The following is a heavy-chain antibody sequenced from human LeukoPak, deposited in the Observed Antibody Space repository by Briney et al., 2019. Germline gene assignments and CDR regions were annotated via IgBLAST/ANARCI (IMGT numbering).Heavy chain of an antibody. CDR3: ARRYCSSTSCYGLDP. Sequence: SQTLSLTCAVSGGSISSGGYSWGWIRQPPGTGLEWVGCIYHSGSTYYNPSLKSRVTISVDRSKNQFSLKLSSVTAADTAVYYCARRYCSSTSCYGLDPWGQGTLVTVSS. J-gene: IGHJ5*02. CDR2: IYHSGST. V-gene: IGHV4-30-2*01. D-gene: IGHD2-2*01. CDR1: GGSISSGGYS.